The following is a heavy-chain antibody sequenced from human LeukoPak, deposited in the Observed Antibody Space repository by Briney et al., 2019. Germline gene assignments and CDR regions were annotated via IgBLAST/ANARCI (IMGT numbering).Heavy chain of an antibody. D-gene: IGHD3-22*01. CDR3: ARDLSYYDSSGYYDY. CDR1: GFTFSSYS. J-gene: IGHJ4*02. Sequence: GGSLRLSCAASGFTFSSYSMNWVRQAPGKGLEWASSISSSSSYIYYADSVKGRFTISRDNAKNSLYLQMNSLRAEDTAVYYCARDLSYYDSSGYYDYWGQGTLVTVSS. V-gene: IGHV3-21*01. CDR2: ISSSSSYI.